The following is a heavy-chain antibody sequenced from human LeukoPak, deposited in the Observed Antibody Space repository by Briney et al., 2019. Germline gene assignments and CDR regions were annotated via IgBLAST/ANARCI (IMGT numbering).Heavy chain of an antibody. J-gene: IGHJ6*02. Sequence: PGGSLRLSCAASGFTFSIYAMHWVRQAPGKGLEWVLFISYDVINKYYADFVEGRFTISRENSKNTSYLPMTSTRAKDTAVYYCAKDQAGTTYYDSVWGSYRPVWYYGMAVWSQGTTVT. CDR1: GFTFSIYA. CDR2: ISYDVINK. V-gene: IGHV3-30*04. D-gene: IGHD3-16*02. CDR3: AKDQAGTTYYDSVWGSYRPVWYYGMAV.